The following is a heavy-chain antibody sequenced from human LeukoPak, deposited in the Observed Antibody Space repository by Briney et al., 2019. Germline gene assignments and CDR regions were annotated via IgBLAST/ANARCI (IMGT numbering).Heavy chain of an antibody. Sequence: GGSLRLSCAASGFSFSSYWMSWVRQAPGKGLEWVANIKQDGSEKYYVDSVKGRFTISRDNAKNSLYLQMNSLRAEDTAVYYCARDRLLWFGELRYNWFDPWGQGTLVTVSS. CDR1: GFSFSSYW. CDR2: IKQDGSEK. CDR3: ARDRLLWFGELRYNWFDP. V-gene: IGHV3-7*01. D-gene: IGHD3-10*01. J-gene: IGHJ5*02.